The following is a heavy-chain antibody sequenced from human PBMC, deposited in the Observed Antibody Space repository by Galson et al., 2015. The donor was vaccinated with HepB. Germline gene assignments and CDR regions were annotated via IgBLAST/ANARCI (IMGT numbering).Heavy chain of an antibody. CDR3: ARGRIVGATKGDYYYYYMDV. D-gene: IGHD1-26*01. V-gene: IGHV1-69*13. J-gene: IGHJ6*03. Sequence: SVTVSCKASGGTFSSYAISWVRQAPGQGLEWMGGIIPIFGTANYAQKFQGRVTITADESTSTAYMELSSLRSEDTAVYYCARGRIVGATKGDYYYYYMDVWGKGTTVTVSS. CDR1: GGTFSSYA. CDR2: IIPIFGTA.